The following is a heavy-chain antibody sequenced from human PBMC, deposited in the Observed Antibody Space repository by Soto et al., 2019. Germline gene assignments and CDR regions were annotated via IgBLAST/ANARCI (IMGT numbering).Heavy chain of an antibody. Sequence: QFKLVQSGAEVKKPGASVKVSCKASGYTFTSYGISWVRQAPGQGLEWMGWISAYNGNTNYAQKLQGRGTMTTDTSPSTAYMELRSLGSDDKAVYYCARDPGFRSDYWGQGTLVTVSS. V-gene: IGHV1-18*01. J-gene: IGHJ4*02. CDR2: ISAYNGNT. D-gene: IGHD3-9*01. CDR3: ARDPGFRSDY. CDR1: GYTFTSYG.